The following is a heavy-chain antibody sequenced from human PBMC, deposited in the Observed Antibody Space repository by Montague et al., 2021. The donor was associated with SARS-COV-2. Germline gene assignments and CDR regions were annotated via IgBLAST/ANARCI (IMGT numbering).Heavy chain of an antibody. Sequence: SLRLSCAASGSTFSSYSMSWVRQAPGKGLEWVSSISSSSSYIYYADSVKGRFTISRDNAKNSLYLQMNSLRAEDTAVYYCAREITMDRGVTLDYWGQGTLVTVSS. CDR2: ISSSSSYI. CDR3: AREITMDRGVTLDY. J-gene: IGHJ4*02. D-gene: IGHD3-10*01. CDR1: GSTFSSYS. V-gene: IGHV3-21*01.